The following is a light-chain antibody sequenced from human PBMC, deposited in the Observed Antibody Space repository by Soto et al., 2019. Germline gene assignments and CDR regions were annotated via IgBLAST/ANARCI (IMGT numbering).Light chain of an antibody. V-gene: IGLV2-11*01. CDR2: DVS. J-gene: IGLJ2*01. Sequence: QSALTQPRSVSGSPGQSVTISCTGTSSDVGNYNYVSWYQQHPGKAPKLMIYDVSKRPSGVPDRFSGSKSGNTASLTISGLQAEGEADYYCCSYAGSYTLLFGGGTKLTVL. CDR1: SSDVGNYNY. CDR3: CSYAGSYTLL.